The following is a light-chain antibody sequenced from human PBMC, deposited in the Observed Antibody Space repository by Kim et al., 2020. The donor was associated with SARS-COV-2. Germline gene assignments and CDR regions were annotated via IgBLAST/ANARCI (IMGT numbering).Light chain of an antibody. Sequence: QSALTQPRSVSGSPGQSVTISCTGTSSDVGGYNFVSWYQQHPGKAPKLMIYDVNKRPSGVPDRFSGSKSGNTASLTISGLQAEDEADYYCCSYAGSYNLVCGRGTQLTVL. CDR1: SSDVGGYNF. V-gene: IGLV2-11*01. J-gene: IGLJ2*01. CDR3: CSYAGSYNLV. CDR2: DVN.